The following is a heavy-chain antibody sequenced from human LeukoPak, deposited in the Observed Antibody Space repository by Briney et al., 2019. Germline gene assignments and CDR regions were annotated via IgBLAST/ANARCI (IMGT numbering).Heavy chain of an antibody. D-gene: IGHD3-3*01. CDR2: IIPIFGTA. CDR1: GGTFSSYA. Sequence: SVNVSCKASGGTFSSYAISWVRQAPGQGLEWMGGIIPIFGTANYAQKFQGRVTITTDESTSTAYMELSSLRSEDTAVYYCARERGYYDFWSGYYDYWGQGTLVTVSS. V-gene: IGHV1-69*05. J-gene: IGHJ4*02. CDR3: ARERGYYDFWSGYYDY.